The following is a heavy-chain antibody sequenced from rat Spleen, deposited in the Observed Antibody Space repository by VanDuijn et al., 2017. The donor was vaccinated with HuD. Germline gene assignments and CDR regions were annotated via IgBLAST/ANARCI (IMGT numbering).Heavy chain of an antibody. V-gene: IGHV5-31*01. CDR2: ITNTGGTN. CDR3: TREDGGSGFDY. CDR1: GFNFNDYW. J-gene: IGHJ3*01. D-gene: IGHD1-11*01. Sequence: EVKLVESGGGLVQPGRSLKLSCAASGFNFNDYWMGWIRQAPGKGLEWIASITNTGGTNYYPDSVEGRFTISRDNAESALYLQMNSLRSEDTATYYCTREDGGSGFDYWGQGILVTVSS.